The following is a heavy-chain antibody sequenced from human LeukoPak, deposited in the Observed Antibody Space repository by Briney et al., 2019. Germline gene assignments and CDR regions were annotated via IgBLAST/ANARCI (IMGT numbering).Heavy chain of an antibody. D-gene: IGHD1-1*01. Sequence: PGGSLRLSCAASGFTVSSNYMSWVRQALGKGLEWVSVIYSGGSTYYADSVKGRFTISRDNSKNTLYLQMNSLRAEDTAVYYCARDLTTQDDYWGQGTLVTVSS. J-gene: IGHJ4*02. CDR1: GFTVSSNY. CDR2: IYSGGST. CDR3: ARDLTTQDDY. V-gene: IGHV3-53*01.